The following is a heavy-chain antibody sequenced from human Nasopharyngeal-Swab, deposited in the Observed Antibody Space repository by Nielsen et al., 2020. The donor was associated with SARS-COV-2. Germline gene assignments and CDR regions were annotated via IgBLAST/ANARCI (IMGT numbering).Heavy chain of an antibody. CDR2: INHSGST. D-gene: IGHD1-14*01. CDR3: ARPTTLGYYYGMDV. J-gene: IGHJ6*02. Sequence: QCPWTGLEWIGEINHSGSTNYNPSLKSRVTISVDTSKNQFSLKLSSVTAADTAVYYCARPTTLGYYYGMDVWGQGTTVTVSS. V-gene: IGHV4-34*01.